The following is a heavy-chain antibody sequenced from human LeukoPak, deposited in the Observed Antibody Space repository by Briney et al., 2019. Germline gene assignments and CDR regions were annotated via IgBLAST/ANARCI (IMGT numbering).Heavy chain of an antibody. CDR1: GDSISSSSYY. CDR2: INHSGST. CDR3: ARRSYYDSSGYYGY. D-gene: IGHD3-22*01. J-gene: IGHJ4*02. V-gene: IGHV4-39*07. Sequence: SETLSLICTVSGDSISSSSYYWGWIRQPPGKGLEWIGEINHSGSTNYNPSLKSRVTISVDTSKNQFSLKLSSVTAADTAVYYCARRSYYDSSGYYGYWGQGTLVTVSS.